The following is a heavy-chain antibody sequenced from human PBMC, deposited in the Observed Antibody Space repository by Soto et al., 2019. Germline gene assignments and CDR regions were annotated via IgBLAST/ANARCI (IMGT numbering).Heavy chain of an antibody. CDR2: IYYSGST. D-gene: IGHD6-6*01. Sequence: PSETLSLTCTVSGGSISSGGYYWSWIRQHPGKGLEWIGYIYYSGSTYYNASLESRVTISVDTSKNQFSLKLSSVTAADTAVYYCARVGGDSSSPHGDWFDPWGQGTLVTVPS. CDR1: GGSISSGGYY. V-gene: IGHV4-31*03. CDR3: ARVGGDSSSPHGDWFDP. J-gene: IGHJ5*02.